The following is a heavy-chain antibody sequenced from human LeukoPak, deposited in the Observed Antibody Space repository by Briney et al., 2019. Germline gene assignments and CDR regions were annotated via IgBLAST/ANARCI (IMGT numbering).Heavy chain of an antibody. CDR1: GGSFSGYY. CDR2: INHSGST. CDR3: ARGFTPTVTTVWFDP. V-gene: IGHV4-34*01. D-gene: IGHD4-11*01. Sequence: SETLSLTCAVYGGSFSGYYWSWIRQPPGKGLEWIGEINHSGSTNYNPSLKSRVTISVDTSKNQFSLKLSSVTAADTAVYYCARGFTPTVTTVWFDPWGQGTLVTVSS. J-gene: IGHJ5*02.